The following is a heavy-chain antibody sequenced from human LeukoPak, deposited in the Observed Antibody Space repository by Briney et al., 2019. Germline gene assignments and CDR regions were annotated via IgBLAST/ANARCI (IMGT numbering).Heavy chain of an antibody. CDR1: GFTFSSYS. V-gene: IGHV3-21*04. CDR3: AKSTRGYYFDY. J-gene: IGHJ4*02. Sequence: GGSLRLSCAASGFTFSSYSMNWVRQAPGKGLEWVSSISSSSSYIYYADSVKGRFTISRDNSKNTLYLQMNSLRAEDTAVYYCAKSTRGYYFDYWGQGTLVTVSS. CDR2: ISSSSSYI. D-gene: IGHD3-10*01.